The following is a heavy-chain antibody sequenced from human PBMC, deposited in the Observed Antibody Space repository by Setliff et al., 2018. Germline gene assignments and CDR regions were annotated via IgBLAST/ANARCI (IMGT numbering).Heavy chain of an antibody. Sequence: SVKVSCKASGGTFSSYGISWVRQAPGQGLEWMGGTIPMFGSTKYAQKFQERVTIIKDESTSTAYMEVSSLRTEDTAVYYCAREGVDTGSSTDYRYYMDVWGKGTTVTVSS. CDR2: TIPMFGST. J-gene: IGHJ6*03. D-gene: IGHD5-18*01. CDR1: GGTFSSYG. CDR3: AREGVDTGSSTDYRYYMDV. V-gene: IGHV1-69*05.